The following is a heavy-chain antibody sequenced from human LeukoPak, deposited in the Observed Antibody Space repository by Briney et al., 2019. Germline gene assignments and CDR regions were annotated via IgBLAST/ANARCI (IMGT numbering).Heavy chain of an antibody. CDR3: AKDDSGSYPGYFDY. J-gene: IGHJ4*02. CDR1: GFTFDNYA. D-gene: IGHD1-26*01. Sequence: GGSLRLSCAAAGFTFDNYAMHWVRQAPGKGLEWVSRISWNTGNIDYADSVKGRFTISRDNAKNTLYLQMNSLRAEDTAVYYCAKDDSGSYPGYFDYWGQGTLVTVSS. CDR2: ISWNTGNI. V-gene: IGHV3-9*01.